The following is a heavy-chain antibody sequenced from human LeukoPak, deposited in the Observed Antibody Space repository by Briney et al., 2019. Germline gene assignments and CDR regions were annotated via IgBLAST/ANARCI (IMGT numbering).Heavy chain of an antibody. J-gene: IGHJ4*02. CDR3: AAAKRSYSGYVDY. V-gene: IGHV4-31*03. D-gene: IGHD1-26*01. CDR1: GVSISSGGYY. CDR2: IYYSGRT. Sequence: PSQTLSLTCTVSGVSISSGGYYWSWIRQHPGMGLEWIGYIYYSGRTYYNPSLKSRVTISVDTSKNQFSLKLSSVTAADTAVYYCAAAKRSYSGYVDYWGQGTLVTVSS.